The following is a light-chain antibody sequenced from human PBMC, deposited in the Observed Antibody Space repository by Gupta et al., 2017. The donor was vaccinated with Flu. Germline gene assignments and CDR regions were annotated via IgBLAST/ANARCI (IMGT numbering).Light chain of an antibody. CDR2: RNN. CDR1: SSNIGSSY. Sequence: QSLLSQPPSASGTPGQSVTISCSGSSSNIGSSYVYWYQRHPETAPKLLISRNNERPSGVPDRFAGSKSGTSASLAISGRRSEDEADYFCASWNDNLSGPNWVFGGGTKLTVL. V-gene: IGLV1-47*01. J-gene: IGLJ3*02. CDR3: ASWNDNLSGPNWV.